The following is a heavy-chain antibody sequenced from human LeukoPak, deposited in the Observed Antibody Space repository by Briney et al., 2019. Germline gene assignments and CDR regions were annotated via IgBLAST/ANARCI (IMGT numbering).Heavy chain of an antibody. CDR2: ISSSSSYI. D-gene: IGHD3-22*01. CDR3: AAAYDLSPFDY. J-gene: IGHJ4*02. V-gene: IGHV3-21*01. Sequence: GRSLRLSCAASGFTFSSYGMNWVRQAPGKGLEWVSSISSSSSYIYYADSVKGRFTISRDNAKNSLYLQMNSLRAEDTAVYYCAAAYDLSPFDYWGQGTLVTVSS. CDR1: GFTFSSYG.